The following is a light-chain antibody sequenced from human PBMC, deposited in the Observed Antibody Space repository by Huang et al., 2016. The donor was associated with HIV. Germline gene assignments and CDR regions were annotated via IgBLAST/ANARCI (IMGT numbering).Light chain of an antibody. CDR2: WAS. CDR1: QSVLFSDNNKNY. V-gene: IGKV4-1*01. J-gene: IGKJ1*01. Sequence: DIVMTQSPDSLAVSLGERATINCKSSQSVLFSDNNKNYLAWYQQKPGQPPKLLIYWASTRQSGVPDRFNGSGYGTDFTLTISSLQAEDVALYYCQQYYSSWTFGQGTKVEIK. CDR3: QQYYSSWT.